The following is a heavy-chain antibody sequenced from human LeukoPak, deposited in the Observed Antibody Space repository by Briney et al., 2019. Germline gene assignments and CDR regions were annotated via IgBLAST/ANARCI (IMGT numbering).Heavy chain of an antibody. D-gene: IGHD3-10*01. CDR2: ISTNSGII. CDR3: ARDSYHGSGSYQDIGGRFDF. CDR1: GFTFTDFS. Sequence: GGSLRLSCAASGFTFTDFSIDWVRQVPGQGLEWVAYISTNSGIIFYADSVKGRFTIPTDTSTNTAYLQMNGLTDEDTALYYCARDSYHGSGSYQDIGGRFDFGGQGNLVTVSS. V-gene: IGHV3-48*02. J-gene: IGHJ4*02.